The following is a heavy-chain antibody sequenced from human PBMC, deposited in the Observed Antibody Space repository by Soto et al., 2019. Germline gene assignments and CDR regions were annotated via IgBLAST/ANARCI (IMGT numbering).Heavy chain of an antibody. CDR2: IIPIFGTA. CDR3: ARSTHDSSGYYYVGSSFDY. CDR1: GGTFSSYA. D-gene: IGHD3-22*01. J-gene: IGHJ4*02. V-gene: IGHV1-69*01. Sequence: QVQLVQSGAEVKKPGSSVKVSCKASGGTFSSYAISWVRQAPGQGLEWMGGIIPIFGTANYAQKFQGRVTITADESTSTAYMELSSLRSEDTAVYYCARSTHDSSGYYYVGSSFDYWGQGTLVTVSS.